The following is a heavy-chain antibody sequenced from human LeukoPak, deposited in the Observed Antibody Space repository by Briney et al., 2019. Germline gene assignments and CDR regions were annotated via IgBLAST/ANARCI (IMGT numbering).Heavy chain of an antibody. Sequence: SETLSLTCAVYGGSFSGYYWSWIRQPPGKGLEWIGEINHSGSTNYNPSLKSRVTISVDTSKNQFSLKLSSVTAADTAVYYCALFPGSYTDYWGQGTLVTVSS. V-gene: IGHV4-34*01. CDR2: INHSGST. J-gene: IGHJ4*02. D-gene: IGHD1-26*01. CDR3: ALFPGSYTDY. CDR1: GGSFSGYY.